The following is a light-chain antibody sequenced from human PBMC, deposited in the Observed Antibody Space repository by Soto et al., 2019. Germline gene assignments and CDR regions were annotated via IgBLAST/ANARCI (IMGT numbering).Light chain of an antibody. CDR2: DDR. Sequence: SYELTQPPSVSVAPGQTATMTCAGNNIGVKNVHWFQQKPGQAPVLVVYDDRDRPSGIPERFSGSNSGNTATLTISRVEAGDEADYYCQVWDSGSAHVVFGGGTQLTVL. J-gene: IGLJ7*01. CDR1: NIGVKN. V-gene: IGLV3-21*02. CDR3: QVWDSGSAHVV.